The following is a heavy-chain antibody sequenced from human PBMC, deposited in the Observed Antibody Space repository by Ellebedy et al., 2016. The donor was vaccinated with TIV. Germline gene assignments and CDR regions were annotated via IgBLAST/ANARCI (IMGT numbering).Heavy chain of an antibody. V-gene: IGHV3-21*01. Sequence: GESLKISCAASGFTFSSYSMNWVRQAPGKGLEWVSSISSSSSYIYYADSVKGRFTISRDNAKNSLYLQMNSLRAEDTAVYYCARDGDYGDYSAFDYWGQGTLVTVSS. CDR3: ARDGDYGDYSAFDY. CDR1: GFTFSSYS. CDR2: ISSSSSYI. J-gene: IGHJ4*02. D-gene: IGHD4-17*01.